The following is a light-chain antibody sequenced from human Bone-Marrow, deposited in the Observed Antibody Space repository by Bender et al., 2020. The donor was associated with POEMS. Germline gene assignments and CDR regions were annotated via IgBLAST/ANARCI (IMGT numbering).Light chain of an antibody. CDR2: DVT. V-gene: IGLV2-23*02. CDR1: SSDVGTYNL. Sequence: QSALTQPASVSGSPGQSITISCTGTSSDVGTYNLVSWYQHHPGKAPKLIIYDVTNRPSGVSDRFSGSKSGNTASLIISGLQAEDEADYYCQSYDNSLGGWVFGGGTKLTVL. CDR3: QSYDNSLGGWV. J-gene: IGLJ3*02.